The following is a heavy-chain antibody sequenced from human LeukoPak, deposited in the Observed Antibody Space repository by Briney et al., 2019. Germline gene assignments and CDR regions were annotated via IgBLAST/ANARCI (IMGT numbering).Heavy chain of an antibody. D-gene: IGHD2-2*02. V-gene: IGHV1-2*02. Sequence: ASVKVSCKASGYTFTGYYMHWVRQAPGQGLEWMGWINPNSGGTNYAQKFQGRVTMTRDTSISTAYMELSRLRSDDTAVYYCAAEQYQLLYLGLRHYYGMDVWGQGTTVTVSS. J-gene: IGHJ6*02. CDR3: AAEQYQLLYLGLRHYYGMDV. CDR1: GYTFTGYY. CDR2: INPNSGGT.